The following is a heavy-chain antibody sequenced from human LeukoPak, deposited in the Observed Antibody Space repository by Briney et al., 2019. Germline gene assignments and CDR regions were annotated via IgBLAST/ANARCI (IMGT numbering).Heavy chain of an antibody. D-gene: IGHD5-18*01. V-gene: IGHV3-7*01. Sequence: QSGGSLRLSCAASGFTFSSYWMTWVRQAPGKGLEWVANINQDGSEKYYVDSVKGRFTTSRDNAKNSLSLQMNSLRAEDTAVYYCAGRVTGYSSGYVYWGQGTLVTVSS. CDR3: AGRVTGYSSGYVY. CDR2: INQDGSEK. J-gene: IGHJ4*02. CDR1: GFTFSSYW.